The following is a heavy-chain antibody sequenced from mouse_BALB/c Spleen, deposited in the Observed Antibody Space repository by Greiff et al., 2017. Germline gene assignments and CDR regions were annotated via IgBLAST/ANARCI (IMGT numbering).Heavy chain of an antibody. Sequence: VKLMESGPGLVAPSQSLSITCTVSGFSLTSYGVHWVRQPPGKGLEWLGVIWAGGSTNYNSALMSRLSISKDNSKSQVFLKMNSLQTDDTAMYYCARDRYGSSYSYAMDYWGQGTSVTVSS. CDR2: IWAGGST. CDR3: ARDRYGSSYSYAMDY. V-gene: IGHV2-9*02. D-gene: IGHD1-1*01. CDR1: GFSLTSYG. J-gene: IGHJ4*01.